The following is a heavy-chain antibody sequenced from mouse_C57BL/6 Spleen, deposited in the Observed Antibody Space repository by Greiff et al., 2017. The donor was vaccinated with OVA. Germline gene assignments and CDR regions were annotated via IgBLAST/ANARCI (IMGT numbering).Heavy chain of an antibody. J-gene: IGHJ1*03. Sequence: EVLLVESGGGLVQPGGSLKLSCAASGFTFTDYYMYWVRQTPEKRLEWVAYISNGGGSTYYPDTVKGRFTISRDNAKNTLYLQMSRLKSEDTAMYYSARRWGGWYFDVWGTGTTVTVSS. CDR3: ARRWGGWYFDV. V-gene: IGHV5-12*01. D-gene: IGHD1-1*02. CDR1: GFTFTDYY. CDR2: ISNGGGST.